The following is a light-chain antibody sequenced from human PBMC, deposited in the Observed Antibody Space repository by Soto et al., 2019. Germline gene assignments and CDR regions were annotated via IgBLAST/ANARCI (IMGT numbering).Light chain of an antibody. J-gene: IGKJ1*01. CDR3: QQYNSYWT. CDR2: AAS. CDR1: QSISNS. Sequence: DIQMTQSPSSLSASVGDRVSITCRASQSISNSLNWYQQRPGKAPRLLIYAASNLHSGVPSRFSGSASGTEFTLTISSLQPDDFATYYCQQYNSYWTFGQGTKVDIK. V-gene: IGKV1-5*01.